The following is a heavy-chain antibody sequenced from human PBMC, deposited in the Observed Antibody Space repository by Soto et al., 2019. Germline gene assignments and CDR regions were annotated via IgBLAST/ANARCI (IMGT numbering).Heavy chain of an antibody. Sequence: SETLSLTSAVNGGSLSGYYWSWIRQSPGKGLEGIGDINHRRSTDYNQSLKSRVTTSIDASKNHATLELTSVTAADTAVYYCVRSDNRNSLYGVDVWGQGTAVTVSS. V-gene: IGHV4-34*01. D-gene: IGHD1-7*01. CDR3: VRSDNRNSLYGVDV. J-gene: IGHJ6*02. CDR1: GGSLSGYY. CDR2: INHRRST.